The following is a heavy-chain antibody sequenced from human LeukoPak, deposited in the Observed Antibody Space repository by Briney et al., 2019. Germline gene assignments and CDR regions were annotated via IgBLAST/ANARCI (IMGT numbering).Heavy chain of an antibody. CDR2: IIPIFGTA. V-gene: IGHV1-69*05. Sequence: SVKVSCKASGGTFSSYAISWVRQAPGQGLEWMGGIIPIFGTANYAQKFQGRVTITTGESTSTAYMELSSLRSEDTAVYYCARGGYGGTPYYYYYYMDVWGKGTTVTVSS. CDR3: ARGGYGGTPYYYYYYMDV. D-gene: IGHD4-23*01. CDR1: GGTFSSYA. J-gene: IGHJ6*03.